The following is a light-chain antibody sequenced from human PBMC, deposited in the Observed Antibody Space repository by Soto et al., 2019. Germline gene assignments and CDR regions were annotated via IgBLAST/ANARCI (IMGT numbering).Light chain of an antibody. V-gene: IGKV1-5*03. Sequence: DIQMTQSPSTLSPSVGDRVTITCRASQRIRNWLAWYQQKPGKAPKLLIHQAATLQGGVPSRFSGSGSGTEFTLNISSLQADDFATYFCQQYNSHSETFGQGTKVDIK. CDR3: QQYNSHSET. CDR2: QAA. J-gene: IGKJ1*01. CDR1: QRIRNW.